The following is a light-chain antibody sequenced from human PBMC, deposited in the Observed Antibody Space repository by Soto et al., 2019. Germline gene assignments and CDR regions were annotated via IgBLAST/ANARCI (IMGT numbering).Light chain of an antibody. CDR1: QSISNW. J-gene: IGKJ4*01. CDR3: QQYNSHCLLT. CDR2: KAS. Sequence: DIQMTQSPSTLSASVGDRLTLTCRASQSISNWLAWYQQKPGKAPKLLIYKASYLEIGVPSRFSGSGAGTEFTLTISSLQPDDFAPYYCQQYNSHCLLTFGGGTKVEI. V-gene: IGKV1-5*03.